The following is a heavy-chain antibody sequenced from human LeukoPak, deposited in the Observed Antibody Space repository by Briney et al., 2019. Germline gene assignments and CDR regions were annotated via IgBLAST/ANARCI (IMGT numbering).Heavy chain of an antibody. CDR2: ISGSGGST. Sequence: PGGSLRLSCAASGFTFSSYAMSWVRQAPGKGLEWVSAISGSGGSTYYADSVKGRFTISRDNSKNTLYLQMNSLRAEDTAVYYCAKDQEYCSSTSCLDYYYYYYGMDVWGQGTTVTVSS. CDR3: AKDQEYCSSTSCLDYYYYYYGMDV. J-gene: IGHJ6*02. D-gene: IGHD2-2*01. V-gene: IGHV3-23*01. CDR1: GFTFSSYA.